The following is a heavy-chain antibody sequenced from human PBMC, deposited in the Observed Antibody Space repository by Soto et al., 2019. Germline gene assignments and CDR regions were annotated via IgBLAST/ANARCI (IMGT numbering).Heavy chain of an antibody. V-gene: IGHV5-51*01. Sequence: GESLKISCKGSGYSFTSYWIGWVRQMPGKGLEWMGIIYPGDSDTRYSPSFQGQVTISADKFISTAYLQWSSLKASDTAMYYCASQEMATKNVDAFDIWGQGTMVTVSS. CDR1: GYSFTSYW. D-gene: IGHD5-12*01. CDR3: ASQEMATKNVDAFDI. CDR2: IYPGDSDT. J-gene: IGHJ3*02.